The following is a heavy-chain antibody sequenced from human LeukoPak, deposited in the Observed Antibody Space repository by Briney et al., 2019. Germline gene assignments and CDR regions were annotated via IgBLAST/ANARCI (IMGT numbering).Heavy chain of an antibody. Sequence: GGSLRLSCAASGFTLSSYWMSWVRQAPGKGLEWVANIKQDGSEKYYVDSVKGRFTISRDNAKNSLYLQMNSLRAEDTAVYYCARVGYYDSSGYDYWGQGTLVTVSS. J-gene: IGHJ4*02. CDR3: ARVGYYDSSGYDY. V-gene: IGHV3-7*01. D-gene: IGHD3-22*01. CDR1: GFTLSSYW. CDR2: IKQDGSEK.